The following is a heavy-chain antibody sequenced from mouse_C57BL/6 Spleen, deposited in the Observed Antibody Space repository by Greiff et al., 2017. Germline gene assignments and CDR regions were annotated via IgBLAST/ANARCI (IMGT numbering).Heavy chain of an antibody. D-gene: IGHD1-1*01. Sequence: DVHLVESGPGLVKPSQSLSLTCSVTGYSITSGYYWNWIRQFPGNKLEWMGYISYDGSNNYNPSLKNRISITRDTSKNQFFLKLNSVTTEDTATYYCARELVTTVSRGYFDVWGTGTTVTVSS. V-gene: IGHV3-6*01. J-gene: IGHJ1*03. CDR2: ISYDGSN. CDR3: ARELVTTVSRGYFDV. CDR1: GYSITSGYY.